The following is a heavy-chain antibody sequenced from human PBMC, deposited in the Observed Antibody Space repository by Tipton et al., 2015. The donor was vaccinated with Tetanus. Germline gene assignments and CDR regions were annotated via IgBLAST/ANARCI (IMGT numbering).Heavy chain of an antibody. Sequence: SLRLSCVGSGFNFSTYTMNWVRQAPGKGLEWVSSIRGSGGHIYYADSVKGRFTISRDNANNSLYVQMDSLRPEDTALYYCARAVRGRDVFDIWGQGTMVIVSS. D-gene: IGHD3-10*01. V-gene: IGHV3-21*04. CDR2: IRGSGGHI. CDR3: ARAVRGRDVFDI. CDR1: GFNFSTYT. J-gene: IGHJ3*02.